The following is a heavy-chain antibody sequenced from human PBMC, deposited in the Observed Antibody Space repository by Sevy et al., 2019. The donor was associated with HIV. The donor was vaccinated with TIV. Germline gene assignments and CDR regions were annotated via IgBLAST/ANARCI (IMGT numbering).Heavy chain of an antibody. Sequence: GGSLRLSCAASGFTFSSYSMNWVRQAPGKGLEWVSYISSSSSTIYYADSVKGRFTISRDNAKNSLYLQMNSLRAEDTAVYYCARDRHYDFWSGVGYYYYYGMDVWGQGTTVTVSS. CDR3: ARDRHYDFWSGVGYYYYYGMDV. D-gene: IGHD3-3*01. V-gene: IGHV3-48*01. CDR1: GFTFSSYS. J-gene: IGHJ6*02. CDR2: ISSSSSTI.